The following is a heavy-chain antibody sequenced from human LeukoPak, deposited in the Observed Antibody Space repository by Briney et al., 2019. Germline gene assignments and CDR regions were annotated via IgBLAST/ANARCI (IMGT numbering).Heavy chain of an antibody. Sequence: PGGSLRLSCAASGFTFSSYGMHWVRQAPGKGLEWVAFLRYDGSKKFYADSVKGRFTISRDNSKNTLYLQMNSLRVEDTAVYYCXXXXXXXDWVDYYYYMDVWGKGTTVTISS. CDR3: XXXXXXXDWVDYYYYMDV. J-gene: IGHJ6*03. D-gene: IGHD2-15*01. V-gene: IGHV3-30*02. CDR1: GFTFSSYG. CDR2: LRYDGSKK.